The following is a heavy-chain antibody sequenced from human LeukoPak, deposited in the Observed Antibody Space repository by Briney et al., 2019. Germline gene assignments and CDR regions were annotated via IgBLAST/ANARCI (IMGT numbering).Heavy chain of an antibody. J-gene: IGHJ6*03. CDR2: IHYDGRIK. CDR3: AKDTSRRERIPILGVTSRGYMDA. CDR1: GFTFSSYG. D-gene: IGHD3-3*01. Sequence: GGSLRLSCTASGFTFSSYGMDWVRQAPGQGLEWVAFIHYDGRIKHYADSVKGRFTISRDNSKNTLYLQMNSLRPEDTAVFYCAKDTSRRERIPILGVTSRGYMDAWGRGTTVTVSS. V-gene: IGHV3-30*02.